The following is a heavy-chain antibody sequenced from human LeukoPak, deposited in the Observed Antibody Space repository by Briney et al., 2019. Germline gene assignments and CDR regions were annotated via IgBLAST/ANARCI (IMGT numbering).Heavy chain of an antibody. D-gene: IGHD1-1*01. CDR1: GGSISSSDYY. Sequence: SETLSLTCTVSGGSISSSDYYWGWIRQPPGKGLEWIGSIYYSGSIYYNPSLKSRVTISVDTSKNQFSLKLSSVTAAETAVYYCAREGTAGTNLNWFDPWGQGTLVTVSS. CDR3: AREGTAGTNLNWFDP. CDR2: IYYSGSI. J-gene: IGHJ5*02. V-gene: IGHV4-39*02.